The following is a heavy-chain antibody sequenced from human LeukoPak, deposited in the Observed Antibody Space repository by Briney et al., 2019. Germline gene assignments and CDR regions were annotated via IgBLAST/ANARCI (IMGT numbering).Heavy chain of an antibody. V-gene: IGHV4-61*02. J-gene: IGHJ6*03. CDR3: AREGAKQWLGYYYYYMDV. Sequence: SETLSLTCTVSGGSISSGSYYWSWIRQPAGKGLEWIGRIYTSGSTNYNPSLKSRVTISVDASKNQFSLKLSSVTAADTAVYYCAREGAKQWLGYYYYYMDVWGKGTTVTVSS. D-gene: IGHD6-19*01. CDR1: GGSISSGSYY. CDR2: IYTSGST.